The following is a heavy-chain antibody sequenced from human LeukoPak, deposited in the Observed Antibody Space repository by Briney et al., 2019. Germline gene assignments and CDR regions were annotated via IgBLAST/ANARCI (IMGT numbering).Heavy chain of an antibody. V-gene: IGHV4-31*03. D-gene: IGHD4-17*01. J-gene: IGHJ6*02. CDR3: ARDLGYGDLRLGLYYGMDV. Sequence: PSETLSLTCTVSGGSISSGGYYWSWIRQHPGKGLEWIGYIYYSGSTYYNPSLKSRVTISVDTSKNQFSLKLSSVTAADTAVYYCARDLGYGDLRLGLYYGMDVWGQGTTVTVSS. CDR1: GGSISSGGYY. CDR2: IYYSGST.